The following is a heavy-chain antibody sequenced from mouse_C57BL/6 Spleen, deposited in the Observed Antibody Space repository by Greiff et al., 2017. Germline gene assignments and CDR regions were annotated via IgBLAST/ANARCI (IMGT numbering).Heavy chain of an antibody. D-gene: IGHD4-1*01. V-gene: IGHV1-20*01. J-gene: IGHJ3*01. CDR2: INPYNGDT. Sequence: EVQLQQSGPELVKPGDSVKISCKASGYSFTGYFMNWVMQSHGKSLEWIGRINPYNGDTFYNQKFKGKATLTVDKSSSTAHMERRSLTSEDSAVYYCARSYWEGFAYWGQGTLVTVSA. CDR3: ARSYWEGFAY. CDR1: GYSFTGYF.